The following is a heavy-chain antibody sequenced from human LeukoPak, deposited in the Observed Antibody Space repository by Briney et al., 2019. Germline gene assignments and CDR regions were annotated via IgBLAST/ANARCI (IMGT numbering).Heavy chain of an antibody. D-gene: IGHD1-26*01. Sequence: PGGSLRLSCAASGFTFSSYAMSWVRQAPGKGLEWVSAISGSGGSTYYADSVKGRFTISRDNSKNTLYLQMNSLRAEDTAVYYCAKTAAGQSGANWYFDLWGRGTLVTVSS. CDR2: ISGSGGST. J-gene: IGHJ2*01. CDR1: GFTFSSYA. V-gene: IGHV3-23*01. CDR3: AKTAAGQSGANWYFDL.